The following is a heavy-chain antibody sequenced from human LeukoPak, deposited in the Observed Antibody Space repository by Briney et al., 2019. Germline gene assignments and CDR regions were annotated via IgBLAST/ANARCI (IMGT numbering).Heavy chain of an antibody. Sequence: SETLSLTCTVSGGSISSSSYYWGWIRQPPGKGLEWIGSIYYSGSTYYNPSLKSRVTISVDTSKNQFSLELPSVTAADPAVYYCARVGVYGYHYYYMDVWGKGATVTVSS. CDR2: IYYSGST. J-gene: IGHJ6*03. CDR3: ARVGVYGYHYYYMDV. CDR1: GGSISSSSYY. V-gene: IGHV4-39*07. D-gene: IGHD5/OR15-5a*01.